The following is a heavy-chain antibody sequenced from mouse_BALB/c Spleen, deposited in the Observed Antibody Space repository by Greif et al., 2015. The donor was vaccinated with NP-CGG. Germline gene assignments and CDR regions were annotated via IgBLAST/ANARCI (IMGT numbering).Heavy chain of an antibody. CDR1: GFPLTSYG. CDR3: ATYDYPGGN. Sequence: VNLVESGPGLVQPSQSLSITCTVSGFPLTSYGVHWVRQSPGKGLEWLGVIWRGGSTDYNAAFMSRLSITKDNSKSQVFFKMNSLQADDTAIYYCATYDYPGGNWGQGTSVTVSS. J-gene: IGHJ4*01. D-gene: IGHD2-4*01. CDR2: IWRGGST. V-gene: IGHV2-5*01.